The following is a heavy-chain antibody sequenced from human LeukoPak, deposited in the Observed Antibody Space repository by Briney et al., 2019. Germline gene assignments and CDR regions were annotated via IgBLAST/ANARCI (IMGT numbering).Heavy chain of an antibody. J-gene: IGHJ4*02. V-gene: IGHV3-23*01. CDR2: IVESGGST. Sequence: GRSLRLSCAASGFTFSSYAMSWVRQAPGKGLEWVSGIVESGGSTFYADPVKGRFTISRDNSKNTLYLQMKSLRAEDTALYYCAKDYSRWRGFDPGDHFDFWGQGTLVTVSS. CDR1: GFTFSSYA. D-gene: IGHD4-11*01. CDR3: AKDYSRWRGFDPGDHFDF.